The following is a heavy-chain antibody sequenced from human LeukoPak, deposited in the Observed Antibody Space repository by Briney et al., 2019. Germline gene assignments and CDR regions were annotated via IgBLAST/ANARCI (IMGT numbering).Heavy chain of an antibody. CDR2: INSDESTT. V-gene: IGHV3-74*01. CDR1: GFTFSSYW. Sequence: GGSLRLSCAASGFTFSSYWMHWVRQAPGKGLVWVSRINSDESTTDYADSVKGRFTISRDNAKNTLYLQMNSLRAEDTAVYYCAREASSGWWVEAFDIWGQGTRVTVSS. J-gene: IGHJ3*02. D-gene: IGHD6-19*01. CDR3: AREASSGWWVEAFDI.